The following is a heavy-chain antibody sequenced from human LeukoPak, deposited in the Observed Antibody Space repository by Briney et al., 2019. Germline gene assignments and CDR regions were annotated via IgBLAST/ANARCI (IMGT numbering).Heavy chain of an antibody. V-gene: IGHV3-30*18. CDR2: ISYDGSNK. CDR1: GFTFSSYG. CDR3: AKDHIVVVTAGFGFDY. Sequence: GGSLRLSCAASGFTFSSYGMHWVRQAPGKGLEWVAVISYDGSNKYYADSVKGRFTISRDNSKNTLYLQMNSLRAEDTAVYYCAKDHIVVVTAGFGFDYWGQGTLVTVSS. D-gene: IGHD2-21*02. J-gene: IGHJ4*02.